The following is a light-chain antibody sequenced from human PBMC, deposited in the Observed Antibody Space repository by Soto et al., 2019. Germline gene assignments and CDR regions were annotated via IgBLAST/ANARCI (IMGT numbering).Light chain of an antibody. CDR3: QQRSNWPPT. CDR2: DAS. Sequence: EIVLTQSPATLSLSPGERATLSCRASQSVSSYLAWYQHKPGQAPRLLIYDASNRAPGIPAGFSGSGSGTDFTLTIISLEPEDFAVYYCQQRSNWPPTFGQGTKLEIK. CDR1: QSVSSY. V-gene: IGKV3-11*01. J-gene: IGKJ2*01.